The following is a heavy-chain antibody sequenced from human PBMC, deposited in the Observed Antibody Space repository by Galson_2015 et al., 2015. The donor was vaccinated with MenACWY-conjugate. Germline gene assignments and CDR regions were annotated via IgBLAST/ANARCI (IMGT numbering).Heavy chain of an antibody. CDR1: GFTIGRYW. D-gene: IGHD1-26*01. V-gene: IGHV3-74*03. J-gene: IGHJ4*02. Sequence: SLRLSCAGSGFTIGRYWIHWVRQVPGKGPVWISCITVDATNTEFADSVKGRFALPRDNARNTVYLQMNSLTAEDTAVYYCARDGGGGTPFDCWGQGTLVTVSS. CDR2: ITVDATNT. CDR3: ARDGGGGTPFDC.